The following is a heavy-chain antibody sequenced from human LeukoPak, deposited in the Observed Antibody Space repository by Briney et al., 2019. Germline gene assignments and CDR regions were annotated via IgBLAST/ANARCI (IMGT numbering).Heavy chain of an antibody. CDR1: GYTLTELS. CDR2: FDPEDGET. CDR3: ATGAAAGRFFYMDV. Sequence: GASVKVSCKVSGYTLTELSMHWVRQAPGKGLEWMGGFDPEDGETIYAQKFQGRVTMTGDTSTDTAYMELSSLRSEDTAVYYCATGAAAGRFFYMDVWGKGTTVTVSS. J-gene: IGHJ6*03. D-gene: IGHD6-13*01. V-gene: IGHV1-24*01.